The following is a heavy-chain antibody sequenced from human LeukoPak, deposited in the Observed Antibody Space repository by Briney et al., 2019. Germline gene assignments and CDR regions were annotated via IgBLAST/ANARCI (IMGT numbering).Heavy chain of an antibody. CDR2: ISAYNGNT. J-gene: IGHJ5*01. CDR1: GYTFTSYG. D-gene: IGHD6-19*01. V-gene: IGHV1-18*01. Sequence: ASVKVSCKASGYTFTSYGISWVRQASGQGLEWMGWISAYNGNTNYAQKLQGRVTMTTDTSTSTAYMELRSLRSDDTAVYYCAESVYSSGWFDYWGQGTLVTVSS. CDR3: AESVYSSGWFDY.